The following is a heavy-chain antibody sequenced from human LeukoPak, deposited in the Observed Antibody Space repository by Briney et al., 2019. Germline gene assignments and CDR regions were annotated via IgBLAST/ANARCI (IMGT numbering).Heavy chain of an antibody. CDR2: VSYIGST. V-gene: IGHV4-61*05. J-gene: IGHJ4*02. D-gene: IGHD3-22*01. CDR3: ARGRGRPSGYYVV. CDR1: GGSISSSSYY. Sequence: SETLSLTCTVSGGSISSSSYYWGWIRQPPGKGLEWIGYVSYIGSTNYNPSLKNRVTISVDTSKNQFSLKLSSVTAADTAVYYCARGRGRPSGYYVVWGQGTLVTVSS.